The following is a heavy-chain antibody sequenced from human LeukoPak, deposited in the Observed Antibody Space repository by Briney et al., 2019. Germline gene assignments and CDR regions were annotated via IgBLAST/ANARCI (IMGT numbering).Heavy chain of an antibody. J-gene: IGHJ4*02. Sequence: PGGSLRLSCVASGLIFSSYAMSWVRQAPGKGLEWVSGISGSGGSTYYADSVKGRFTISRDNSKNTLYLQMSSLRAEDTAVYYCAKDYCTSTVCYLQYWGQGTLVTVSS. CDR1: GLIFSSYA. CDR3: AKDYCTSTVCYLQY. CDR2: ISGSGGST. V-gene: IGHV3-23*01. D-gene: IGHD2-2*01.